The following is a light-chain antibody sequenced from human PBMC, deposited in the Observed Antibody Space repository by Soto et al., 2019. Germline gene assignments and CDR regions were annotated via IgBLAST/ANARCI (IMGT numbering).Light chain of an antibody. CDR3: AAWDDSLNGPV. J-gene: IGLJ2*01. V-gene: IGLV1-36*01. CDR2: YDD. Sequence: QSVLTQPPSVSDAPGQRVTISCSGSSSNIGNNAVNWYQQLPGQAPKLLIYYDDLLPSGVSDRFSGSKSGTSASLAISGLQSEDEADYYCAAWDDSLNGPVFGGGTKVTVL. CDR1: SSNIGNNA.